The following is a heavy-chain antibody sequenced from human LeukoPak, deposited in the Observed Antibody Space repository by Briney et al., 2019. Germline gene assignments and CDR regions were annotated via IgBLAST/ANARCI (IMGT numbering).Heavy chain of an antibody. CDR2: INGDGGST. Sequence: PGGSLRLSCAASGFTSSTYAMSWVRQAPGQGLEWVSSINGDGGSTYYAESVKGRFTVSRDNSKNTLYLQMDSLRAEATAVYYCAKRPDCSTTNCFRFEYWGQGTLVTVSS. V-gene: IGHV3-23*01. CDR1: GFTSSTYA. D-gene: IGHD2-2*01. J-gene: IGHJ4*02. CDR3: AKRPDCSTTNCFRFEY.